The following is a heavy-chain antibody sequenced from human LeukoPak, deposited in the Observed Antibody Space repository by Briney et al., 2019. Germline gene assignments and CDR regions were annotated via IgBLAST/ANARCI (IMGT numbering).Heavy chain of an antibody. D-gene: IGHD3-3*01. J-gene: IGHJ4*02. CDR2: ITPIFGTA. Sequence: ASVKVSCKASGGTFSSYAISWVRQAPGQGLEWMGGITPIFGTANYAQKFQGRVTITADESTSTAYMELSSLRSEDTAVYYCARSLGFSPPFDYWSQGTLVTVSS. CDR3: ARSLGFSPPFDY. CDR1: GGTFSSYA. V-gene: IGHV1-69*13.